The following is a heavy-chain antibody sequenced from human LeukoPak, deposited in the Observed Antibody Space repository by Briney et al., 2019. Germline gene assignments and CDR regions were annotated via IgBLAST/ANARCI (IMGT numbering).Heavy chain of an antibody. V-gene: IGHV4-34*01. Sequence: SETLSLTCAVYGASFSDYYWSWIRQPPGKGLEWIGEINHSGRTNYNPSPKSRVTISLDTSKNQFSLKLSSVTAADTAVYYCARGQSLGSYNCFDHWGQGTLVTVSS. CDR3: ARGQSLGSYNCFDH. CDR2: INHSGRT. J-gene: IGHJ5*02. CDR1: GASFSDYY. D-gene: IGHD6-19*01.